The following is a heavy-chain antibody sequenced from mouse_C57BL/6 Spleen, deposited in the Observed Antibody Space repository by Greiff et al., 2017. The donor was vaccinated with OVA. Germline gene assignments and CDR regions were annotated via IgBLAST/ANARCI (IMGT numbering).Heavy chain of an antibody. J-gene: IGHJ4*01. Sequence: QVQLKASGPGLVAPSQSLSITCTVSGFSLTSYGVHWVRQPPGKGLELLVVIWSDGSTTYNSALKSRLSISKDNSKSQVFLKMNSLQTDDTAMYYCARQSTGTGAMDYWGQGTSVTVSS. V-gene: IGHV2-6-1*01. D-gene: IGHD4-1*02. CDR3: ARQSTGTGAMDY. CDR1: GFSLTSYG. CDR2: IWSDGST.